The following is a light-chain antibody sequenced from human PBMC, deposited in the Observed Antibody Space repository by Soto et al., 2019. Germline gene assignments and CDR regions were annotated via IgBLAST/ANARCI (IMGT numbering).Light chain of an antibody. Sequence: EILMTQSPATLSVSPGERATLSCRASQSVGNNLAWYQQRPAQAPRLLIYGASSRATGTPARFSGSGSGTEFTLTINILQSEDFALYYCQQYNKWPLFTFGPGTRVDI. CDR1: QSVGNN. J-gene: IGKJ3*01. CDR3: QQYNKWPLFT. CDR2: GAS. V-gene: IGKV3-15*01.